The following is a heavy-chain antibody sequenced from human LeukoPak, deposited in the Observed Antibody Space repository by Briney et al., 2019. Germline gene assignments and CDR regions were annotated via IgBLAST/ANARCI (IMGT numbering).Heavy chain of an antibody. D-gene: IGHD3-22*01. V-gene: IGHV4-59*08. Sequence: PSETLSLTCTVSGGSISSYYWSWIRQPPGKGLEWIGYIYYSGSTNYNPSLKSRVTISVDTSKNQFSLKLSSVTAADTAVYYCARDLYDSSGSNLLDYWGQGTLVTVSS. CDR2: IYYSGST. CDR3: ARDLYDSSGSNLLDY. CDR1: GGSISSYY. J-gene: IGHJ4*02.